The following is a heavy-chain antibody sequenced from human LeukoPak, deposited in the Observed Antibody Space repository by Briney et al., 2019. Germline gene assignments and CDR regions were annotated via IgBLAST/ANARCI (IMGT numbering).Heavy chain of an antibody. J-gene: IGHJ4*02. Sequence: ASVKVSCKASGYTFTGYYMHWVRQAPGQGLEWMGWINPNSGGTNYAQKFQGRVTMTRDTSISTAYMELSSLRSEDTAVYYCARGRAAARPYFDYWGQGTLVTVSS. CDR2: INPNSGGT. CDR3: ARGRAAARPYFDY. CDR1: GYTFTGYY. V-gene: IGHV1-2*02. D-gene: IGHD6-6*01.